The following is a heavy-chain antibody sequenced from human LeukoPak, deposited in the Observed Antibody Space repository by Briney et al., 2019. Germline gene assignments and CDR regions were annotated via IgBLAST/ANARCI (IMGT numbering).Heavy chain of an antibody. D-gene: IGHD5-18*01. CDR2: ISSSSSYI. J-gene: IGHJ3*02. CDR1: GFTFSHYS. Sequence: GGSLRLSCAASGFTFSHYSLNWVRQAPGKGLEWVSSISSSSSYIYYADSVKGRFTISRDNAKNSLYLQMNSLRAEDTAVYYCARGLDNYGYSANIWGQGTMVTVSS. CDR3: ARGLDNYGYSANI. V-gene: IGHV3-21*01.